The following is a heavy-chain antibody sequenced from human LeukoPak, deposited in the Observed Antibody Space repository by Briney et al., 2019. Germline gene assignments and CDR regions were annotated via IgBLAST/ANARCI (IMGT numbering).Heavy chain of an antibody. V-gene: IGHV1-2*02. J-gene: IGHJ4*02. D-gene: IGHD3-22*01. Sequence: ASVKVSCKASGYTFTGYYMHWVRQAPGQGLEWMGWINPNSGGTNYAQKFQGRVTMTRDTSISTAYMELSRLRSDDTAVYYCARDYYHDSSGYYDYWGQGTLVTVSS. CDR3: ARDYYHDSSGYYDY. CDR2: INPNSGGT. CDR1: GYTFTGYY.